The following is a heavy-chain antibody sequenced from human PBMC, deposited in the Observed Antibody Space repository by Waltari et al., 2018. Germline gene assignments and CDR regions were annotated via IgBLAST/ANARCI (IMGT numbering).Heavy chain of an antibody. Sequence: QVQVVKSGAEVKRPGSSVKVSSKASGGSFSTSAMSWVRQAPGQGLEWMGGITPVFNTPSYARNLQGRVSITADESTETVYMELRSLTSDDTALYYCARAVTGKEYFPYWGQGTLVVVSS. D-gene: IGHD6-19*01. J-gene: IGHJ1*01. CDR3: ARAVTGKEYFPY. V-gene: IGHV1-69*01. CDR1: GGSFSTSA. CDR2: ITPVFNTP.